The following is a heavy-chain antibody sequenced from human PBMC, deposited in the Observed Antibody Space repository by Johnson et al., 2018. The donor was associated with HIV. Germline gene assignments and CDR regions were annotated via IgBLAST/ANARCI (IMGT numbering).Heavy chain of an antibody. V-gene: IGHV3-74*01. CDR1: GFTVSSNY. CDR3: ARDRPSGWPDAFDI. D-gene: IGHD6-19*01. J-gene: IGHJ3*02. Sequence: VQLVESGGGLVQPGGSLRLSCAASGFTVSSNYMSWVRQAPGKGLMWVSRISGDGSSSSYADSVKGRFTISRDNAKNTLYLQMNSLRPEDTAVYYCARDRPSGWPDAFDIWGQGTMVTVSS. CDR2: ISGDGSSS.